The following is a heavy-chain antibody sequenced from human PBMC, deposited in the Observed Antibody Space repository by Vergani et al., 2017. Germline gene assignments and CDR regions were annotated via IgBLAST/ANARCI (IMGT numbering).Heavy chain of an antibody. D-gene: IGHD3-16*01. J-gene: IGHJ4*02. CDR1: GFTLSNYD. CDR2: IQFDGSNQ. Sequence: QVQLVESGGGVVQRGGSLRLPCATSGFTLSNYDMQWIRQVRGKGLEFVACIQFDGSNQYSAHSVKGRFTLSRDFSKNTLDLQMNSLRTDDTATYYCAKHFRGWGIDYWGQGTQVIVSS. CDR3: AKHFRGWGIDY. V-gene: IGHV3-30*02.